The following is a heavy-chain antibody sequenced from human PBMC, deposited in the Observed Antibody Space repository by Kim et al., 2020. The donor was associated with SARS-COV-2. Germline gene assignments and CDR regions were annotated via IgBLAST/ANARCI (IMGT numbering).Heavy chain of an antibody. J-gene: IGHJ6*03. CDR2: IKQDGSEK. CDR1: GFTFSSYW. D-gene: IGHD3-3*01. V-gene: IGHV3-7*01. CDR3: ARMVVNYDFWSGSMGYYYYYYMDV. Sequence: GGSLRLSCAASGFTFSSYWMSWVRQAPGKGLEWVANIKQDGSEKYYVDSVKGRFTISRDNAKNSLYLQMNSLRAEDTAVYYCARMVVNYDFWSGSMGYYYYYYMDVWGKGPTVTVSS.